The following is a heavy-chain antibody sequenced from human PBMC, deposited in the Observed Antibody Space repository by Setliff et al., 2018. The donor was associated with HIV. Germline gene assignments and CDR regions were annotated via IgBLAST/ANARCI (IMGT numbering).Heavy chain of an antibody. Sequence: PSETLSLTCSVSGGSTSSSSYYWAWVRQPPGKGPEWIGSVYSSGSTRYNPSLKSRVTISVDTSKNQFSLKLSSVTAADTAVYYCATHGAQWGQGTLVTVSS. CDR1: GGSTSSSSYY. CDR2: VYSSGST. CDR3: ATHGAQ. V-gene: IGHV4-39*01. J-gene: IGHJ4*02. D-gene: IGHD1-26*01.